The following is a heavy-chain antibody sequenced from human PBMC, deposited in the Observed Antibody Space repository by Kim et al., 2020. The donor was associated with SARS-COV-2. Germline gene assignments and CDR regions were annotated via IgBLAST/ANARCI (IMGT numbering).Heavy chain of an antibody. CDR2: TYYRSKWYN. D-gene: IGHD6-13*01. CDR3: ARASIAAASDAFDI. J-gene: IGHJ3*02. V-gene: IGHV6-1*01. CDR1: GDSVSSNSAA. Sequence: SQTLSLTCAISGDSVSSNSAACNWIRQSPSRGLEWLGRTYYRSKWYNDYAVSVKSRITINPDTSKNQFSLQLNSVTPEDTAVYYCARASIAAASDAFDIWGQGTMVTVSS.